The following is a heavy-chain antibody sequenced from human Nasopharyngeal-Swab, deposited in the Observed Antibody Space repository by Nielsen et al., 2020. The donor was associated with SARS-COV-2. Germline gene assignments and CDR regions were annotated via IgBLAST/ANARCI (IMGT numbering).Heavy chain of an antibody. CDR1: GGAFSGYY. J-gene: IGHJ6*02. V-gene: IGHV4-34*01. CDR2: INHSGST. D-gene: IGHD6-13*01. Sequence: SETLSLTCAVNGGAFSGYYRRWIRKPPGKGLEWIGEINHSGSTNYNPSLKNRVTITVETSKNHFSLKLSSVTAADTAVYYCARGGSSSWYYYYYGMDVWGQGITVTVSS. CDR3: ARGGSSSWYYYYYGMDV.